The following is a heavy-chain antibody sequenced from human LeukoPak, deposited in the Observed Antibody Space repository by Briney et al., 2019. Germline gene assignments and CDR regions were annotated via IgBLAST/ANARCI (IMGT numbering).Heavy chain of an antibody. J-gene: IGHJ4*02. D-gene: IGHD3-3*01. CDR3: ARERDYDFWSGYLDY. CDR2: ISYDGSNK. CDR1: GFTFSSYA. Sequence: GRSLRLSCAASGFTFSSYAMHWVRQAPGKGLEWVAVISYDGSNKYYADSVKGRFTISRDNSKNTLYLQMNSLRAEDTAVYYCARERDYDFWSGYLDYWGQGTLVTVSS. V-gene: IGHV3-30-3*01.